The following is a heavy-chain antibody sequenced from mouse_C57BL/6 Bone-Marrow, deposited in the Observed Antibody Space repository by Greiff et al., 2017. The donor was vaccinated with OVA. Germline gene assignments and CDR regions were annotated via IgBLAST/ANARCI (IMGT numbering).Heavy chain of an antibody. Sequence: EVQRVESGGGLVKPGGSLKLSCAASGFTFSDYGMHWVRQAPEKGLEWVAYISSGSSTIYYADTVKGRFTISRDNAKNTLFLQMTSLRSEDTAMYYCAREDYYYGSYWYFDVWGTGTTVTVSS. CDR1: GFTFSDYG. D-gene: IGHD1-1*01. CDR2: ISSGSSTI. CDR3: AREDYYYGSYWYFDV. V-gene: IGHV5-17*01. J-gene: IGHJ1*03.